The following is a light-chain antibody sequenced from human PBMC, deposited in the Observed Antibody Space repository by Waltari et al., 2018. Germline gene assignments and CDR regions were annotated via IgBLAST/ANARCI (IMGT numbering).Light chain of an antibody. V-gene: IGKV3-11*01. CDR1: QIVSSY. Sequence: EIVLTQSPATLSLSPGERATLSCRASQIVSSYLAWYQQKPGQAPRLLIYDASTRATGIPARFSGSGSGTDFTLTISSLESEDFAVYYCQQRTNWPSFGGGTRVELK. J-gene: IGKJ4*01. CDR2: DAS. CDR3: QQRTNWPS.